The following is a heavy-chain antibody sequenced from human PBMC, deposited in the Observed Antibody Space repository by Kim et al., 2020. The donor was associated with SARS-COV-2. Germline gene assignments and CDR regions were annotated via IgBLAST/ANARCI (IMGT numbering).Heavy chain of an antibody. CDR3: AKDICSTSCDRGYYYGMDV. CDR2: INWNSGTI. J-gene: IGHJ6*02. D-gene: IGHD2-2*02. CDR1: GFTFGDYA. V-gene: IGHV3-9*01. Sequence: GGSLRLSCAASGFTFGDYAMHWVRQAPGKGLEWVAGINWNSGTIGYADSVKGRFTISRDNAKNSLYLQMNSLRAEDTALYYCAKDICSTSCDRGYYYGMDVSGQGTTVTLSS.